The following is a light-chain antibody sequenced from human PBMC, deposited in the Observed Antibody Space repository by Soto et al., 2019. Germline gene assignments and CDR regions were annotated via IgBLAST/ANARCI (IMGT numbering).Light chain of an antibody. CDR1: QSLVSSLYNY. CDR3: MQALEVQWT. J-gene: IGKJ1*01. Sequence: EIVMTQSPLSLSVTPGEPASISCRSSQSLVSSLYNYLDWYVQKPGQSPHLLIYLTSRRASGVPGGFSGSGTSTNFTLQISRVEAEDVGVYYCMQALEVQWTFGQGTKVEIK. V-gene: IGKV2-28*01. CDR2: LTS.